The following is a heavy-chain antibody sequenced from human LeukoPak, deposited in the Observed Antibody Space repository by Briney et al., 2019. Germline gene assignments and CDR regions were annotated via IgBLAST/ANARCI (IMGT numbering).Heavy chain of an antibody. V-gene: IGHV3-23*01. D-gene: IGHD2/OR15-2a*01. CDR1: GFTFSSYA. CDR3: ATTHRVIKYVDY. Sequence: GGSLRLSCAASGFTFSSYAMSWVRQAPGKGLEWVSAISGSGGSTYYADSVKGRFTISRDNSKNTLYLQMNSLRAEDTAVYYCATTHRVIKYVDYWGQGTLVTVSS. CDR2: ISGSGGST. J-gene: IGHJ4*02.